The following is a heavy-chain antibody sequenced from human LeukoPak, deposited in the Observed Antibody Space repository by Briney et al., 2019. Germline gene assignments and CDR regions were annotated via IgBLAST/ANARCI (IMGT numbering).Heavy chain of an antibody. D-gene: IGHD3-16*01. CDR1: GGSLSGYY. V-gene: IGHV4-34*01. CDR3: ARRVMITFGGDFDY. Sequence: SETLSLTCAVYGGSLSGYYWSWIRQPPGKGLEWIGEINHSGSTNYNPSLKSRVTISVDTSKNQFSLKLSSVTAADTAVYYCARRVMITFGGDFDYWGQGTLVTVSS. CDR2: INHSGST. J-gene: IGHJ4*02.